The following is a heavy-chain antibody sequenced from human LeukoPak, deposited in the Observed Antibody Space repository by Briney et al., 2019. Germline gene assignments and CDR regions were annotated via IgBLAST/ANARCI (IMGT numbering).Heavy chain of an antibody. CDR2: IYYSGST. J-gene: IGHJ4*02. V-gene: IGHV4-61*08. CDR3: HGWQQLAHFDY. Sequence: PSETLSLTCAVSGGSISSGGYSWSWIRQPPGKGLEWIGYIYYSGSTNYNPSLKSRVTISVDTSKNQFSLKLSSVTAADTAVYYCHGWQQLAHFDYWGQGTLVTVSS. D-gene: IGHD6-13*01. CDR1: GGSISSGGYS.